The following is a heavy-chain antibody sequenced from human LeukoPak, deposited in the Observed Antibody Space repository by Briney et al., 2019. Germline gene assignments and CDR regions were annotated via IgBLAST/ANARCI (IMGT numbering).Heavy chain of an antibody. CDR3: ARGLWLLDY. CDR2: ISTSSSYI. J-gene: IGHJ4*02. V-gene: IGHV3-21*01. Sequence: PGGSLRLSCAASGFSFSTHGMNWVRQAPGKGLEWVSSISTSSSYIYYADSVKGRFTISRDNAKKSLYVQMNSLRAEDTAVYYCARGLWLLDYWGQGTLVTVSS. D-gene: IGHD3-10*01. CDR1: GFSFSTHG.